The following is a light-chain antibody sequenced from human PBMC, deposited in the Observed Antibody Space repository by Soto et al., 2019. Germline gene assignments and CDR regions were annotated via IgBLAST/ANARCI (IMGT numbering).Light chain of an antibody. J-gene: IGKJ4*01. CDR1: QSISSK. V-gene: IGKV3-15*01. CDR2: GAS. CDR3: HQYDNWPLT. Sequence: EIVMTQSPATLSGSPGERATLPCRASQSISSKLAWYQQKPGQAPRLLIYGASTRATGIPARFSGSGSGTEFTLTISSLQSEDFAVYYCHQYDNWPLTFGGGAKVEIK.